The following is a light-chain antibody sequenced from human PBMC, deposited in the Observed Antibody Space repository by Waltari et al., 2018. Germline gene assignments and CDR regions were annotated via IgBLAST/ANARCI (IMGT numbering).Light chain of an antibody. J-gene: IGKJ1*01. V-gene: IGKV1-5*03. CDR1: QRISTW. CDR3: QQYNDYLGT. Sequence: DIQMTQSPSPMSASVGDRVTITCRASQRISTWLAWYQQKPGKAPKLLIYAASHLESGVPSRFSGSGSGTEFTLTISSLQPDDFATYYCQQYNDYLGTFGPGTKVEI. CDR2: AAS.